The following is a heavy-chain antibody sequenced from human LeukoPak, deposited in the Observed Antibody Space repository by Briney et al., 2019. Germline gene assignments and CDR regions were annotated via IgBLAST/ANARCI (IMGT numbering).Heavy chain of an antibody. J-gene: IGHJ5*02. V-gene: IGHV4-4*07. CDR2: IYTSGST. D-gene: IGHD6-13*01. CDR1: GGSISSYY. CDR3: ARSYASSWYWNWFDP. Sequence: SETLSLTCSVSGGSISSYYWSWIRQPAGKGLEWIGRIYTSGSTNYNPSLKSRVTISVDTSKNQFSLRLSSVTAADTAVYYCARSYASSWYWNWFDPWGQGTLVTVSS.